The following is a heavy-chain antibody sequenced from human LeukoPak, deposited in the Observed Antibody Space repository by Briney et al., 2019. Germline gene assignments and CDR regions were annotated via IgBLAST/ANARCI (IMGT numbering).Heavy chain of an antibody. CDR2: MYYSGST. Sequence: KPSETLSLTCTVSSGSISSTSYYWGWIRQPPGMGLEWIGSMYYSGSTYYNPSLKSRVTISVDTSKSQFSLKMSSVTAADTAVYYCAREMRSPRGGFDYWEQGTLVTVSS. J-gene: IGHJ4*02. V-gene: IGHV4-39*07. CDR3: AREMRSPRGGFDY. CDR1: SGSISSTSYY. D-gene: IGHD3-10*01.